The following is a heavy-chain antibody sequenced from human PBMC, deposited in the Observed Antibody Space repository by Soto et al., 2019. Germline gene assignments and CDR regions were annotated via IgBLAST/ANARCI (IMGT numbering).Heavy chain of an antibody. Sequence: EVQLVESGGGLVQPGGSLRLSCAASGFTFSSYWMHWVRQAPGKGLVWVSRINSDGSSTSYADSVKGRFTISRDNAKNTLYLQMNSLRAEDTAVYYCATSGWYLLYFQHWGQGTLVTVSS. CDR3: ATSGWYLLYFQH. CDR2: INSDGSST. J-gene: IGHJ1*01. D-gene: IGHD6-19*01. V-gene: IGHV3-74*01. CDR1: GFTFSSYW.